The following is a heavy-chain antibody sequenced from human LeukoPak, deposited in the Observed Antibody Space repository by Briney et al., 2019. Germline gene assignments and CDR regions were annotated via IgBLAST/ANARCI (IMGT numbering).Heavy chain of an antibody. J-gene: IGHJ3*02. V-gene: IGHV3-23*01. CDR1: GFTLSSYA. Sequence: GGSLRLSCAASGFTLSSYAMNWVRQAPGKGLEWVSAISGNGYPYYADSVKGRFTISRDNSKNTLYLQMNSLRAEDTAVYYCAKQGRTHYYDSSGYYIPDSFDIWGQGTMVTVSS. CDR2: ISGNGYP. CDR3: AKQGRTHYYDSSGYYIPDSFDI. D-gene: IGHD3-22*01.